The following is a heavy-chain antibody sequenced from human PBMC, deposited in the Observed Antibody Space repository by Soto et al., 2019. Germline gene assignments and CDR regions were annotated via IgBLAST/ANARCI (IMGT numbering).Heavy chain of an antibody. D-gene: IGHD6-19*01. CDR1: RGSVSSNNW. V-gene: IGHV4-4*02. CDR3: ARRIALSGTAGAPGD. CDR2: IYQTGTT. J-gene: IGHJ4*02. Sequence: QVQLQEPGPGLVKPSGTLSLTCGVSRGSVSSNNWWTWVRQPPGKGLEWIGEIYQTGTTNYNPSLQSRVTISLDKSNNHFSLKLNSVTAADTAVYYCARRIALSGTAGAPGDWGQGTLVIVSS.